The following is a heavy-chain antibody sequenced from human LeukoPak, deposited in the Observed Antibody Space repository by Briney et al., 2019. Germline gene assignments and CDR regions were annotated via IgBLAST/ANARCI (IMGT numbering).Heavy chain of an antibody. CDR2: IIPILGIA. Sequence: ASVKISCKASGGTFSSYAISWVRQAPGQGLEWMGRIIPILGIANYAQKFQGRVTITADKSTSTAYMELSSLRSEDTAVYYCARDVEYCSSTSCSYYYYYMDVWGKGTTVTVSS. D-gene: IGHD2-2*01. CDR1: GGTFSSYA. CDR3: ARDVEYCSSTSCSYYYYYMDV. J-gene: IGHJ6*03. V-gene: IGHV1-69*04.